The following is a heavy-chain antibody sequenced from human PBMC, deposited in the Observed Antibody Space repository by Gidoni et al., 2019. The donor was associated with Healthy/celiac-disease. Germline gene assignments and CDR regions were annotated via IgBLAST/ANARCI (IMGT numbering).Heavy chain of an antibody. CDR2: IKQDGSEK. Sequence: CAASGFTFSSYWMSWVRQAPGKGLELVANIKQDGSEKYYVDSVKGRFTISRDNAKNSLYLQMNSLRAEDTAVYYCARDFHVGYSSGWYAIDYWGQGTLVTVSS. J-gene: IGHJ4*02. D-gene: IGHD6-19*01. V-gene: IGHV3-7*01. CDR3: ARDFHVGYSSGWYAIDY. CDR1: GFTFSSYW.